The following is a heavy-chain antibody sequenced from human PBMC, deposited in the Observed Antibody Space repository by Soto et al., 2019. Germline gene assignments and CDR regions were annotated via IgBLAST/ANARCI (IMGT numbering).Heavy chain of an antibody. CDR3: GSDNGGDRFWSGYYINYYYGMDV. CDR1: GGSFSGYY. J-gene: IGHJ6*02. D-gene: IGHD3-3*01. V-gene: IGHV4-34*01. CDR2: IKYSGST. Sequence: SETLSLTCAVYGGSFSGYYWSWIRQPPGKGLEWMGEIKYSGSTNYNPSLTSRVTISVNTTTNQFSLMLSTVTTADTAVYYCGSDNGGDRFWSGYYINYYYGMDVWGQGTTVTVYS.